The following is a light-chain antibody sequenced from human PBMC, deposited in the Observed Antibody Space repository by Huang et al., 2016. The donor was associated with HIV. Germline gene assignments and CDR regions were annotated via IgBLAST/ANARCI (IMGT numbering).Light chain of an antibody. Sequence: DIQMTQSPSSMSASVGDRVTITCRASQSISSNLNWYQQKPGKAPNLLISAASSLQSGVPSRFSGNGSGTDFTHTIRSLQPEDFARYYCQQSYRTPYTFGQGTKLEIK. CDR2: AAS. V-gene: IGKV1-39*01. CDR3: QQSYRTPYT. J-gene: IGKJ2*01. CDR1: QSISSN.